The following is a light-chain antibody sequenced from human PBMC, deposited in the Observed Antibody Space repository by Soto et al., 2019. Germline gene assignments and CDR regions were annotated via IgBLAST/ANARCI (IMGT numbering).Light chain of an antibody. J-gene: IGKJ5*01. Sequence: EIVLTQSPGTLYVSHGERAGLYCRASQSVSSNLAWYQQKPGQATRLIIYGASTRANGIPARFSGSGSGTEFTLTISSLQSEDFAVYYCQQYNNWHPITFGQGTRLEIK. CDR1: QSVSSN. CDR2: GAS. CDR3: QQYNNWHPIT. V-gene: IGKV3-15*01.